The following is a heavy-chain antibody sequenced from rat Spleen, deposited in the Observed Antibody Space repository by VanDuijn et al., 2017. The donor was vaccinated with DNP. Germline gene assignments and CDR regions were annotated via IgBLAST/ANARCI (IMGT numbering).Heavy chain of an antibody. D-gene: IGHD5-1*01. J-gene: IGHJ1*01. Sequence: EVQLVETGGGLVQPGRSLKLSCVASGFTFSRYWLFWVRQAPGTGVEWVETINTDGGSTYYPDSVKGRFSISRDNAKNTLYLQMSSLRSEDTATYYWARGSGTRYWYFGFWVPGTMVTVSA. CDR2: INTDGGST. CDR1: GFTFSRYW. V-gene: IGHV5-58*01. CDR3: ARGSGTRYWYFGF.